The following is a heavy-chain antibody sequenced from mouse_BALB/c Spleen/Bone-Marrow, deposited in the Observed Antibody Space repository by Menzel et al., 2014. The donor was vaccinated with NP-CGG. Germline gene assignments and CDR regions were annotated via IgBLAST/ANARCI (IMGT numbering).Heavy chain of an antibody. J-gene: IGHJ4*01. CDR2: IWGDGST. CDR3: ARDSFLITRALDY. Sequence: VHLVESGPGLVAPSQSLSITCTVSGFSLTGYGVSWVRQPPGKGLEWLGMIWGDGSTDYNSALKSRLSINKENAKSQVFLKMNSLQTDDTARYYCARDSFLITRALDYWGQGTSVTVSS. V-gene: IGHV2-6-7*01. CDR1: GFSLTGYG. D-gene: IGHD2-4*01.